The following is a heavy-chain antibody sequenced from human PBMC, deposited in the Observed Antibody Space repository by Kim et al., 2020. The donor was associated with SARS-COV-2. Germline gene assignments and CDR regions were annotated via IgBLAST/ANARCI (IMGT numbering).Heavy chain of an antibody. D-gene: IGHD6-13*01. CDR3: ARVGEVRSSSWYRLFDP. CDR2: IDPSDSYT. Sequence: GESLKISCKGSGYSFTSYWISWVRQMPGKGLEWMGRIDPSDSYTNYSPSFQGHVTISADKSISTDYLQWSSLKASDTAMYYCARVGEVRSSSWYRLFDPWGQGTLVTVSS. V-gene: IGHV5-10-1*01. CDR1: GYSFTSYW. J-gene: IGHJ5*02.